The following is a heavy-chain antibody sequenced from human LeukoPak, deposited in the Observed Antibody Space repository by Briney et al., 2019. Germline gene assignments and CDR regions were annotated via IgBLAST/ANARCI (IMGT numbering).Heavy chain of an antibody. D-gene: IGHD3-10*01. CDR3: ARVGYYASGPFSYFDY. CDR2: ISYEGSNE. Sequence: PGGSLRLSCAASGFTFSGYAMHWVRQAPGKGLEWVAVISYEGSNEYYANSVKGRFTISRDNSKNTLYLQMNSLSVEDTAVYYCARVGYYASGPFSYFDYWGQGTLVTVSS. CDR1: GFTFSGYA. V-gene: IGHV3-30-3*01. J-gene: IGHJ4*02.